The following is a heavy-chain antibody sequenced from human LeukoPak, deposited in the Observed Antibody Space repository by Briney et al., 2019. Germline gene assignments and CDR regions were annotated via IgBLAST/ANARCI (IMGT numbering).Heavy chain of an antibody. Sequence: SETLSLTCTVSGGSISSSSYYWGWIRQPPGKGLEWIGSIYYSGNTYYNPSLRSRVTVSVDTSKNQFSLKLNSVTAADTAVYYCARLPSSSWLNWFDPWGQGTLVTVSS. CDR3: ARLPSSSWLNWFDP. CDR1: GGSISSSSYY. J-gene: IGHJ5*02. V-gene: IGHV4-39*01. CDR2: IYYSGNT. D-gene: IGHD6-13*01.